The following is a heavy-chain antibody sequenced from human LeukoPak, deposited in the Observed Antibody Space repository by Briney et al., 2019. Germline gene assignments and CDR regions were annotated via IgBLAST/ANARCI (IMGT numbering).Heavy chain of an antibody. D-gene: IGHD6-19*01. Sequence: PSETLSLTCTVSGGSISSYYWSWIRQPAGKGLKWIGRVYTSGSTNYNPSLKSRVTMSVDTSKNQFSLKLSSVTAADTAVYYCAAGAGTGAYWGQGTLVTVSS. CDR3: AAGAGTGAY. CDR1: GGSISSYY. J-gene: IGHJ4*02. V-gene: IGHV4-4*07. CDR2: VYTSGST.